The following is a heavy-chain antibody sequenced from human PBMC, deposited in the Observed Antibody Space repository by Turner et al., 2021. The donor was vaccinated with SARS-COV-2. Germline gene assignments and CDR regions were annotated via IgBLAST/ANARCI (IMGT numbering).Heavy chain of an antibody. CDR3: ATGYAECGGDCSIHY. J-gene: IGHJ4*02. Sequence: QVQLVQSGAEVKKPGASVTVSCKVSGHPLTELSMHWVRQAPGKGLEWMGGCDPEDAETICAQKFQGRVTMTEDTSSDTAYMELSSLRSEGTAVYYCATGYAECGGDCSIHYWGQGTLVTVSS. CDR1: GHPLTELS. CDR2: CDPEDAET. V-gene: IGHV1-24*01. D-gene: IGHD2-21*02.